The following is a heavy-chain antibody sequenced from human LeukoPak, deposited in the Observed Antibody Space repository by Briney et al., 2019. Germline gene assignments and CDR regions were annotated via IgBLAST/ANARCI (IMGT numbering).Heavy chain of an antibody. V-gene: IGHV1-2*02. Sequence: ASVKVSCKASGFTFNAYYIHWVRQAPGQGLEWMGWINPNTGDTNFAQKFQGRVAMTRDTSLSTAYMDLSRLTSDDTAVYYCARDLYGDYIRTYNYYYMDVWGKGTTVAVSS. J-gene: IGHJ6*03. CDR2: INPNTGDT. CDR3: ARDLYGDYIRTYNYYYMDV. CDR1: GFTFNAYY. D-gene: IGHD4-17*01.